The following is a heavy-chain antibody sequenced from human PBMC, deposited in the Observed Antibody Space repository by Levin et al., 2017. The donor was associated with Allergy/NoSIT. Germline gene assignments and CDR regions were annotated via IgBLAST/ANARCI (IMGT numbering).Heavy chain of an antibody. CDR2: FHIGGNI. V-gene: IGHV4-4*07. Sequence: SQTLSLTCNVSGGSLNDSHWSWIRQSAGKGLEWIGRFHIGGNINYNPSLKSRVTMSVDTSTKQFFLNLISVTAADTAVYFCARDPLIAPRWFDLWGRGTLVTVSS. D-gene: IGHD3-16*01. CDR1: GGSLNDSH. J-gene: IGHJ2*01. CDR3: ARDPLIAPRWFDL.